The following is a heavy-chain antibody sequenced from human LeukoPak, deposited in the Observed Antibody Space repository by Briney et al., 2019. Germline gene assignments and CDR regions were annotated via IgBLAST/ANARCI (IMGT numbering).Heavy chain of an antibody. CDR1: GFTFSNYG. J-gene: IGHJ4*02. CDR2: IWYDGSNK. V-gene: IGHV3-33*01. CDR3: AGSYYNVFDY. Sequence: PWGSLRLSCAASGFTFSNYGMHWVRQAPGKGLEWVALIWYDGSNKYYADSVKGRFTISRDNSKNTLYLQMNSLRAEDTAVYYCAGSYYNVFDYWGQGTLVTVSS. D-gene: IGHD3-10*01.